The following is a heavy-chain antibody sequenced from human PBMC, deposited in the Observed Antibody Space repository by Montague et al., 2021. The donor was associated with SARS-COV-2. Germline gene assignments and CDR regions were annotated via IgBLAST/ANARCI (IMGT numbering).Heavy chain of an antibody. Sequence: SLRLSCAASGFTFSSYSMNWVRQAPGKGLEWVSSISSSSSYIYYADLVKGRFTISRDNAKNSLYLQMNSLRAEDTAVYFCARERTVVIITGYYYYGVDVWGQGTRVTVSS. J-gene: IGHJ6*02. CDR3: ARERTVVIITGYYYYGVDV. CDR2: ISSSSSYI. CDR1: GFTFSSYS. V-gene: IGHV3-21*01. D-gene: IGHD3-10*01.